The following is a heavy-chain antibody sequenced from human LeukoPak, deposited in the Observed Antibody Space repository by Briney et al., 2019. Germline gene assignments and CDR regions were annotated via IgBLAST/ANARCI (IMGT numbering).Heavy chain of an antibody. J-gene: IGHJ4*02. Sequence: GGSLRLSCAASGFTFSSYEMNWLRQAPGKGLEWVSYISSSGSNIYYADSVKGRFTISRDNATNSLYLQMNSLRAEDTAVYYCARMHGEIDYWGQGILVTVSS. CDR2: ISSSGSNI. V-gene: IGHV3-48*03. D-gene: IGHD3-10*01. CDR1: GFTFSSYE. CDR3: ARMHGEIDY.